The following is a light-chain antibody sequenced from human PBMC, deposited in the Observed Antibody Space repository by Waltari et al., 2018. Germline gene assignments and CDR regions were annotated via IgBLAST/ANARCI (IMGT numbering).Light chain of an antibody. V-gene: IGLV1-40*01. J-gene: IGLJ3*02. CDR2: DTN. Sequence: QSVLTQPPSVSGAQWQRVTISCPGGGTNTGTHDKLHWYQLLPKTTPRLLIYDTNKRPSGVPDRFSGSKSATSASLAITGLQPEDEAHYYCQSYDKSLSGWVFGGGTKLTVL. CDR3: QSYDKSLSGWV. CDR1: GTNTGTHDK.